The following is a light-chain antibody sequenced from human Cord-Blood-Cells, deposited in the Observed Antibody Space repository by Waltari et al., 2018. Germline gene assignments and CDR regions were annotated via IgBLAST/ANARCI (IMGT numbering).Light chain of an antibody. J-gene: IGKJ1*01. V-gene: IGKV1-5*03. Sequence: DIQMTQSPSTLSASVGDRVTITCRASQSISSWLAWYQQKPGKAPTLLIYKASSLESGVPSRFSGSGSGTEFTLTISSLQPDDFATYYCQQYNSPWTFGQGTKVEIK. CDR3: QQYNSPWT. CDR2: KAS. CDR1: QSISSW.